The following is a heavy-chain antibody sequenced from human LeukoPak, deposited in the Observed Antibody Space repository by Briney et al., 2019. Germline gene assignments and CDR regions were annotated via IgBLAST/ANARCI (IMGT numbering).Heavy chain of an antibody. D-gene: IGHD4-11*01. Sequence: GGSLRLSCAASGFTFSSYWMSWVRQAPGKGLQYVSAISSHGGSSYYADSVKGRFTISRDNSENTVYLQMGSLRAEDMAVYYCARDYSNHGYLDYWGQGTLVTVSS. CDR1: GFTFSSYW. J-gene: IGHJ4*02. CDR2: ISSHGGSS. V-gene: IGHV3-64*02. CDR3: ARDYSNHGYLDY.